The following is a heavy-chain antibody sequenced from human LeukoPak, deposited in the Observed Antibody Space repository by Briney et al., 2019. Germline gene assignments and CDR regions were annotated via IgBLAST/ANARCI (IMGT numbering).Heavy chain of an antibody. CDR1: GFTFSSYG. CDR3: ARGFGPMVRGVMVFFDY. D-gene: IGHD3-10*01. Sequence: GGSLRLSCAASGFTFSSYGMSWVRLASGKGLEWDSAINGSGGSTYYACSVKGRFTISRDNSKYTLSLQMNSLRAEDTAVYCCARGFGPMVRGVMVFFDYWGQGTLVTVSS. J-gene: IGHJ4*02. V-gene: IGHV3-23*01. CDR2: INGSGGST.